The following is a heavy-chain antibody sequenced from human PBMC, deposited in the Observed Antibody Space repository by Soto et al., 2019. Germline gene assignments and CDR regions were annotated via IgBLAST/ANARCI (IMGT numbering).Heavy chain of an antibody. CDR3: VTVNLVGAAYYFDY. V-gene: IGHV4-30-4*01. CDR2: VYYSGTT. Sequence: SETLSLTCTVSGGSIRNGDYYWGWIRQPPGKGLEWIGYVYYSGTTYSHPSLNSRVSTSVDTSENQFSLRLTSVTAADTAVYYCVTVNLVGAAYYFDYWGPGTLVTVSS. CDR1: GGSIRNGDYY. J-gene: IGHJ4*02. D-gene: IGHD1-26*01.